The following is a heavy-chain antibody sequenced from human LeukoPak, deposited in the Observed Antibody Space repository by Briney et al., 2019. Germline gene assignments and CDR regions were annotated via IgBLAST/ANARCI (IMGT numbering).Heavy chain of an antibody. V-gene: IGHV3-64D*09. CDR2: ISSNGDST. Sequence: GGSLRLSCLVSGFSFSSYAMHWVRQAPGKGLEYVSSISSNGDSTYYADSVKGRFTISRDNSKNTLFLQMSSLRAEDTAVYYCVKDRYVDYWGQGTLVTVSS. CDR1: GFSFSSYA. CDR3: VKDRYVDY. D-gene: IGHD3-16*01. J-gene: IGHJ4*02.